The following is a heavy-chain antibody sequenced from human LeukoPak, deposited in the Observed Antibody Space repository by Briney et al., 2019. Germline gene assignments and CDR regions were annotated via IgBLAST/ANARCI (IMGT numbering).Heavy chain of an antibody. CDR3: AKYKRDIVAT. CDR2: IRYDGSNK. Sequence: GGSLRLSCTASGFTFGDYAMSWFRQAPGKGLEWVAFIRYDGSNKYYADSVKGRFTISRDNSKNTLYLQMNSLRAEDTAVYYCAKYKRDIVATWGQGTLVTVSS. CDR1: GFTFGDYA. V-gene: IGHV3-30*02. D-gene: IGHD5-12*01. J-gene: IGHJ4*02.